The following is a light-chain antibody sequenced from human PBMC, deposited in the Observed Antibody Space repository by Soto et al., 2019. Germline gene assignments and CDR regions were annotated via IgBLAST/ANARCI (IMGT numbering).Light chain of an antibody. CDR1: QSVDNY. V-gene: IGKV3-11*01. CDR3: QQRREWPRT. Sequence: EIVLTQSPATLSLSPGERATLSCRASQSVDNYLAWYQQNPGQAHRLLIYAASNRATGIPGRFSGSGSGTDFTLTISSLEPEDFAVYYCQQRREWPRTFGRGTKLEIK. CDR2: AAS. J-gene: IGKJ2*02.